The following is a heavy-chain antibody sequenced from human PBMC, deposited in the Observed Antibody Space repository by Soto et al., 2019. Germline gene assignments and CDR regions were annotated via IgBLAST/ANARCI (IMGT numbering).Heavy chain of an antibody. CDR2: ISSSSSYI. V-gene: IGHV3-21*01. J-gene: IGHJ6*02. CDR3: ARDMELSYYYYGMDV. Sequence: PVGSLRLSCAASGFTFSSYSMNWVRQAPGKGLEWVSSISSSSSYIYYADSVKGRFTISRDNAKNSLYLQMNSLRAEDTAVYYCARDMELSYYYYGMDVWGQGTTVTVS. CDR1: GFTFSSYS. D-gene: IGHD1-7*01.